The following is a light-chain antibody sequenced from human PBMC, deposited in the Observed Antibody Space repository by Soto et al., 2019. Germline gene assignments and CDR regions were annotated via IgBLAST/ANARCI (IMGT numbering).Light chain of an antibody. CDR1: QSVRSN. Sequence: EIVMTQSPATLSVSPGESATLSCRASQSVRSNLAWYQQMPGQAPRLLIYGASTRATGIPARFSGSGSGTEYTLTISGLQSEDFAVYYCHQYNIWPPLLFGGGTKVEIK. V-gene: IGKV3-15*01. J-gene: IGKJ4*01. CDR3: HQYNIWPPLL. CDR2: GAS.